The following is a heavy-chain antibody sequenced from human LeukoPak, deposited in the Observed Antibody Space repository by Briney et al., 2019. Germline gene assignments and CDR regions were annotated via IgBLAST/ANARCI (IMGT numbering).Heavy chain of an antibody. CDR2: ISAYNGNT. Sequence: SVKVSCKASGYTFTSYAMNWVRQAPGQGLEWMGWISAYNGNTNYAQKLQGRVTMTTDTSTSTAYMELRSLRSDDTAVYYCARVPYIVVVTAQPRGAYYFDYWGQGTLVTVSS. D-gene: IGHD2-21*02. CDR3: ARVPYIVVVTAQPRGAYYFDY. J-gene: IGHJ4*02. CDR1: GYTFTSYA. V-gene: IGHV1-18*01.